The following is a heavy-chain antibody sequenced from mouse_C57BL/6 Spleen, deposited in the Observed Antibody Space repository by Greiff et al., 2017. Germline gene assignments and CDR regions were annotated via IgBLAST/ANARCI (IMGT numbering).Heavy chain of an antibody. J-gene: IGHJ1*03. CDR2: IYPGNSDT. Sequence: VQLQQSGTVLARPGASVKMSCKTSGYTFTSYWMHWVKQRPGQGLEWIGAIYPGNSDTSYNQKFKGKAKLTAVTSDSTAYMELSSLTNEDSAVYYCTTPGTWYFDVWGTGTTVTVSS. CDR1: GYTFTSYW. V-gene: IGHV1-5*01. CDR3: TTPGTWYFDV. D-gene: IGHD4-1*01.